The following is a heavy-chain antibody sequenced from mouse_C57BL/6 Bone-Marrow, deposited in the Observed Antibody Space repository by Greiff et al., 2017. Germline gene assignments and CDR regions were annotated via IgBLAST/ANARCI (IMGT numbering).Heavy chain of an antibody. CDR2: ISSGGSYT. D-gene: IGHD1-1*01. V-gene: IGHV5-6*02. Sequence: DVKLVESGGDLVKPGGSLKLSCAASGFTFSSYGMSWVRQPPDKRLEWVATISSGGSYTYYPDSVKGRFTISRDNAKNTLYLQRSSLKAEDTAMYYCTRRPGSRCDYWGQGTTLTVSS. CDR1: GFTFSSYG. CDR3: TRRPGSRCDY. J-gene: IGHJ2*01.